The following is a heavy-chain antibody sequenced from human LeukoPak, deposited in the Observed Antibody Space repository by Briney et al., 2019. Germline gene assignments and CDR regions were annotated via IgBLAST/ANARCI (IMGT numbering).Heavy chain of an antibody. D-gene: IGHD1-26*01. CDR1: GLTFSSYW. J-gene: IGHJ4*02. CDR3: ARGYSGTYRVDY. V-gene: IGHV3-74*01. CDR2: ISSDGSST. Sequence: GGSLRLSCAASGLTFSSYWMHWVRQAPGKGLLWVSHISSDGSSTTYSASLKGRFTISRDNVKNTLYLQMNSLRAEDTAVYYCARGYSGTYRVDYWGQGTLATVSS.